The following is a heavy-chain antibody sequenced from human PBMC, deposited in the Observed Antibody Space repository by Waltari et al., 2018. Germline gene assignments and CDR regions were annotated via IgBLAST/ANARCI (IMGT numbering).Heavy chain of an antibody. Sequence: QVQLVQSGAEVKKPGASVKVSCKASGYTFTGYYMHWVRQAPGQGLEWMGWINPNSGGTNYAQKVQGRVTMTRDTSISTAYMELSRLRSDDTAVYYCARDDGDYGDEGYYYYYGMDVWGQGTTVTVSS. J-gene: IGHJ6*02. CDR2: INPNSGGT. CDR1: GYTFTGYY. D-gene: IGHD4-17*01. V-gene: IGHV1-2*02. CDR3: ARDDGDYGDEGYYYYYGMDV.